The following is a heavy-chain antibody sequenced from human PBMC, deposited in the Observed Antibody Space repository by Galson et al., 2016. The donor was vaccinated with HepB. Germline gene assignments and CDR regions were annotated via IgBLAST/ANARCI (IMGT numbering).Heavy chain of an antibody. CDR2: ISGSGGST. J-gene: IGHJ4*02. D-gene: IGHD5/OR15-5a*01. Sequence: SLRLSCAASGLTFSIYAMSWVRQAPGKGLKWVSTISGSGGSTYYADSLKGRFTISRDNSKNTLYLQINSLRAADTAVYYCAKRGVTDYVVSTTQYFDYWGQGTLVTVSS. V-gene: IGHV3-23*01. CDR3: AKRGVTDYVVSTTQYFDY. CDR1: GLTFSIYA.